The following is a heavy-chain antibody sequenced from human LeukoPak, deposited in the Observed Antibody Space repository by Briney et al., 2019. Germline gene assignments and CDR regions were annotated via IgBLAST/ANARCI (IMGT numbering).Heavy chain of an antibody. CDR2: IYYSGST. J-gene: IGHJ2*01. D-gene: IGHD1/OR15-1a*01. CDR3: ARDPRRLRRTNWYFDL. CDR1: GGSISSGDYY. Sequence: SETLSLTCTVSGGSISSGDYYWSWIRQPPGKGLERIGYIYYSGSTYYNPSLKSRVTISVDTSKNQFSLKLSSVTAADTAVYYCARDPRRLRRTNWYFDLWGRGTLVTVSS. V-gene: IGHV4-30-4*01.